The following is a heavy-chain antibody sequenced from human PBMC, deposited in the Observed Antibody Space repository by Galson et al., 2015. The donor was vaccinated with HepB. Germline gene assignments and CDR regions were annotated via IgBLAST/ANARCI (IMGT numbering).Heavy chain of an antibody. Sequence: SVKVSCKASGYTFTSYGISWVRQAPGQGLEWMGGIIPIFGTANYAQKFQGRVTITADESTSTAYMELSSLRSEDTAVYYCARDDYYGSGSYEDWFDPWGQGTLVTVSS. V-gene: IGHV1-69*13. CDR1: GYTFTSYG. CDR3: ARDDYYGSGSYEDWFDP. D-gene: IGHD3-10*01. J-gene: IGHJ5*02. CDR2: IIPIFGTA.